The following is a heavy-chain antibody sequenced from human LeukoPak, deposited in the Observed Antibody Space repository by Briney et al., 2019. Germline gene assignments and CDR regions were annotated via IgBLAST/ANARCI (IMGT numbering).Heavy chain of an antibody. CDR1: GGSISSGSYY. CDR2: IYTSGST. V-gene: IGHV4-61*02. Sequence: SETLSLTCTVTGGSISSGSYYWSWIRQPAGKGLEWIGRIYTSGSTNYNPSLKSRVTISVDTSKNQFSLKLSSVTAADTAVYYCARALPVGATGYFQHWGQGTLVTVSS. J-gene: IGHJ1*01. D-gene: IGHD1-26*01. CDR3: ARALPVGATGYFQH.